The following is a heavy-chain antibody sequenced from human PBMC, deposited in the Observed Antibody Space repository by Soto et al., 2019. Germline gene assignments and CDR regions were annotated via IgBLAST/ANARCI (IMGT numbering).Heavy chain of an antibody. CDR2: IHYSGST. CDR3: ARGGLAARKGRWFDP. V-gene: IGHV4-59*01. J-gene: IGHJ5*02. D-gene: IGHD6-6*01. Sequence: SETLSLTCTVSGDSISSYCWGWIRQPPGQGLEWIGYIHYSGSTNYNPSPKSRVTISVDTPKNQFSLKVNSMTAADTAVYYCARGGLAARKGRWFDPWGQGTLVTVSS. CDR1: GDSISSYC.